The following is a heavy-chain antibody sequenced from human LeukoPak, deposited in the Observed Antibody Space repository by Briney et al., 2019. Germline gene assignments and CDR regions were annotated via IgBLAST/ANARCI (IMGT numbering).Heavy chain of an antibody. CDR3: ARDLMDY. J-gene: IGHJ4*02. V-gene: IGHV3-23*01. CDR2: VSVSGGST. CDR1: GLTFSYYA. Sequence: GGSLRLSCAASGLTFSYYAMSWVRQAPAKVLEWVSGVSVSGGSTYYADSVKGRFTISRDNSKNTLYLQMNSLRAEDTAVYYCARDLMDYWGQGTLVTVSS.